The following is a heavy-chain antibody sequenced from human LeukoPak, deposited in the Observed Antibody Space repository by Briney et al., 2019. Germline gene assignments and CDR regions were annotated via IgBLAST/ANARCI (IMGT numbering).Heavy chain of an antibody. CDR3: AGHYGYSYYMDV. CDR1: GYTFTSYD. Sequence: ASVTVSFKSSGYTFTSYDINWVRQATGQGLEWMGWMNPNSGNTGYAQKFQGRVTMTRNTSISTAYIEMSSLRTEETAVSYCAGHYGYSYYMDVWGKGTTVTVSS. D-gene: IGHD5-18*01. V-gene: IGHV1-8*01. J-gene: IGHJ6*03. CDR2: MNPNSGNT.